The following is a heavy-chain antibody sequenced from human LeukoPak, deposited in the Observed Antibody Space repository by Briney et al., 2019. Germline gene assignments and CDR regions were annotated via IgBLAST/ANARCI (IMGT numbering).Heavy chain of an antibody. CDR3: ARDAYGDYENNWFDP. D-gene: IGHD4-17*01. Sequence: SETLSLTCAVYGGSFSGYYWSWIRQPPGKGLEWIGYIYYSGSTNYNPSLKSRVTISVDTSKNQFSLKLSSVTAADTAVYYCARDAYGDYENNWFDPWGQGTLVTVSS. J-gene: IGHJ5*02. CDR2: IYYSGST. CDR1: GGSFSGYY. V-gene: IGHV4-59*01.